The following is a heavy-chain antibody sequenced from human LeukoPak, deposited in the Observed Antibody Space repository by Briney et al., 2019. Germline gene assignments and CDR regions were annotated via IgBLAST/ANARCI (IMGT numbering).Heavy chain of an antibody. J-gene: IGHJ4*02. CDR2: IRYDGSNK. CDR3: AKDNDYYDSSGYPVGYFDY. D-gene: IGHD3-22*01. Sequence: PGGSLRLSCAASGFTFSSYGMHWVRQAPGKELEWVAFIRYDGSNKYYADSVKGRFTISRDNAKNSLYLQMNSLRAEDTALYYCAKDNDYYDSSGYPVGYFDYWGQGTLVTVSS. CDR1: GFTFSSYG. V-gene: IGHV3-30*02.